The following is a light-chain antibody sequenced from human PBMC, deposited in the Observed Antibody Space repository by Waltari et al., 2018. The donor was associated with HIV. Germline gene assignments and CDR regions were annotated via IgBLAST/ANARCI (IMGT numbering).Light chain of an antibody. CDR1: ASDIGRND. Sequence: QSVLTQPPSVSAAPGQKVTIPCSGTASDIGRNDVSWYQQVPGTAPKVVIYDNNDRPPEIPDRFSGSKSGTSATLGITGLQTGDEAVYYCATWDSSLGGYIFGSGTKVTVL. CDR2: DNN. CDR3: ATWDSSLGGYI. V-gene: IGLV1-51*01. J-gene: IGLJ1*01.